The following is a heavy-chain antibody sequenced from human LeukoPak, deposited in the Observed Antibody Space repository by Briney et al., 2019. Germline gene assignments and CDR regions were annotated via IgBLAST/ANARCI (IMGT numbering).Heavy chain of an antibody. CDR2: INPDSGGT. CDR1: GYTFTDYY. D-gene: IGHD1-26*01. V-gene: IGHV1-2*06. CDR3: ARPRATKLVDDGFDI. J-gene: IGHJ3*02. Sequence: ASVKVSCKASGYTFTDYYMHWVRQAPGQGLEWMGRINPDSGGTNFAQKFQARVTVTRDTSISTAYMELSTLRSDDTAVYCCARPRATKLVDDGFDIWGQGTIVTVSS.